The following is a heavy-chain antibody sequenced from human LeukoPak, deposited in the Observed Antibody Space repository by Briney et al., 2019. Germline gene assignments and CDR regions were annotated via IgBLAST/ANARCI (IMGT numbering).Heavy chain of an antibody. CDR2: ISSSSSYI. V-gene: IGHV3-21*01. J-gene: IGHJ4*02. D-gene: IGHD3-10*01. CDR1: GFTFSSYS. Sequence: PGGSLRLSCAASGFTFSSYSMNWVRQAPGKGLEWVSSISSSSSYIYYADSVKGRFTISRDNAKNSLYLQMNSLRAEDTAVYYCAKGPLLWFGELRGLGDRSGSYQNVRYWGQGTLVTVSS. CDR3: AKGPLLWFGELRGLGDRSGSYQNVRY.